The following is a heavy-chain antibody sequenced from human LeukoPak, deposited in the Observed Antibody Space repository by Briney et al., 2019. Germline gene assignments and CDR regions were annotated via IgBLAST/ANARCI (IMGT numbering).Heavy chain of an antibody. V-gene: IGHV3-53*01. CDR3: AKSGIIGTGGYFDY. CDR2: IYSGGST. J-gene: IGHJ4*02. Sequence: GGSLRLSCAASGFTVSSNYMSWVRQAPGKGLEWVSVIYSGGSTYYADSVKGRFTISRDNSKNTLYLQMNSLRAEDTAVYYCAKSGIIGTGGYFDYWGQGTLVTVSS. D-gene: IGHD1-7*01. CDR1: GFTVSSNY.